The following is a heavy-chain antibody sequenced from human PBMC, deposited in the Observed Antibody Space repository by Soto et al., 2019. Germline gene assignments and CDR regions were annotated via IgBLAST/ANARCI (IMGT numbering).Heavy chain of an antibody. Sequence: NPSETLSLTCTVSGASITFGGYSWSWIRQTPGKGLEWIGYINHLETTFYNPSFESRLTLSIDRAKHQFSLKLHSMSAADRAVYFCARGVGSDSFDYWGQGILVTVSS. D-gene: IGHD3-16*01. CDR1: GASITFGGYS. J-gene: IGHJ4*02. CDR3: ARGVGSDSFDY. V-gene: IGHV4-30-2*01. CDR2: INHLETT.